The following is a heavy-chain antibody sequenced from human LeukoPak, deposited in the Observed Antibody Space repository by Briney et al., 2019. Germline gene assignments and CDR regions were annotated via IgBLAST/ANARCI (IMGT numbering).Heavy chain of an antibody. D-gene: IGHD5-12*01. Sequence: SETLSLTCTVSGGSISSYYWNWIRQPPGKGLEWIGYIYYSGSTNYNPSLKSRVTISVDTSKNQFSLKLSSVTAADTAVYYCARGAVATYYFDYWGQGTLVTVSS. CDR2: IYYSGST. CDR3: ARGAVATYYFDY. V-gene: IGHV4-59*12. J-gene: IGHJ4*02. CDR1: GGSISSYY.